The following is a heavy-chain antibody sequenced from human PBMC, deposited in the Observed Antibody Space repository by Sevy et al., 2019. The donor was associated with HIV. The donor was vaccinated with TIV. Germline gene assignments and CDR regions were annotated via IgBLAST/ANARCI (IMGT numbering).Heavy chain of an antibody. CDR2: FDPEDDET. J-gene: IGHJ4*02. CDR1: GYRLSQLS. V-gene: IGHV1-24*01. D-gene: IGHD3-22*01. Sequence: ASVKVSCKVSGYRLSQLSMHWVRQAPGKGLEWMGSFDPEDDETIYAQNFQGRVAMTEDTSTDTAYMELSTLRSEDTAVYYCATTKDYYESSGSPFDYWGQGTLLTVSS. CDR3: ATTKDYYESSGSPFDY.